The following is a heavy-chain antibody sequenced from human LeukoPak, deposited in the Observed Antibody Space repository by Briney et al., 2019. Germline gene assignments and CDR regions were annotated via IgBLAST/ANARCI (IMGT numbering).Heavy chain of an antibody. V-gene: IGHV1-18*04. Sequence: SVKVSCKASGYTFTSYGISWVRQAPGQGPERMGWISPYNGDTNYAQRLQGRVTMTTDTSTSTAYMELRSLRSDDTAVYYCARDIGYCSGGTCSPYCDYWGQGTLVTVSS. CDR1: GYTFTSYG. CDR3: ARDIGYCSGGTCSPYCDY. CDR2: ISPYNGDT. J-gene: IGHJ4*02. D-gene: IGHD2-15*01.